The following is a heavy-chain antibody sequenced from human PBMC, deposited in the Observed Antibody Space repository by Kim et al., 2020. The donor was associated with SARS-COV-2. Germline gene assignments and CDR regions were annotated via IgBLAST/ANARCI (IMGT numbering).Heavy chain of an antibody. D-gene: IGHD3-22*01. J-gene: IGHJ4*02. CDR1: GFTFSSYG. V-gene: IGHV3-33*01. Sequence: GGSLRLSCAASGFTFSSYGMHWVRQAPGKGLEWVAVIWYDGSNKYYADSVKGRFTISRDNSKNTLYLQMNSLRAEDTAVYYCARGPPYYDSSGYCDYWGQGTLVTVSS. CDR3: ARGPPYYDSSGYCDY. CDR2: IWYDGSNK.